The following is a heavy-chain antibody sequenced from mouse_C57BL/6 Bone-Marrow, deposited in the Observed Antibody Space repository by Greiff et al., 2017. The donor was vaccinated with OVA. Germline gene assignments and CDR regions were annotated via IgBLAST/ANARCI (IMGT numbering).Heavy chain of an antibody. V-gene: IGHV5-12*01. Sequence: EVQLQESGGGLVQPGGSLKLSCAASGFTFSDYYMYWVRQTPEKRLEWVAYISNGGGSTYYPDTVKGRFTISRDNAKNTLYLQMSRLKSEDTAMYYCARQSSDWGQGTLVTVSA. CDR3: ARQSSD. J-gene: IGHJ3*01. CDR2: ISNGGGST. D-gene: IGHD3-2*02. CDR1: GFTFSDYY.